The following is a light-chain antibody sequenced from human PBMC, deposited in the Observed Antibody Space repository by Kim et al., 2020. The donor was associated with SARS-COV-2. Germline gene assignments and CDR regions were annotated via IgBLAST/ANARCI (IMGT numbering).Light chain of an antibody. CDR3: QTWGTGIPWV. J-gene: IGLJ3*02. Sequence: SVKLTCTLSSGHSSYAIAWHQQQPEKGPRYLMKLNSDGSHSKGDGIPDRFSGSSSGAERYLTISSLQSEDEADYYCQTWGTGIPWVFGGGTKLTVL. CDR2: LNSDGSH. V-gene: IGLV4-69*01. CDR1: SGHSSYA.